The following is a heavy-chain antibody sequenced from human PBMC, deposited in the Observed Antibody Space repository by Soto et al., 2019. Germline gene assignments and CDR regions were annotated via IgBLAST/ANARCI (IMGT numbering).Heavy chain of an antibody. J-gene: IGHJ4*02. Sequence: QVQLVQSGADVRKPGASVTMSCKASGYIFTDYAMHWVRQAPGQGFQWMGRINAANGDTRYSQNFQGRVSITRDASARTAYMELRSLTSGDSAMYYCAREGVVLSAAVGDYSDYWGQGPLITVSS. D-gene: IGHD2-2*01. CDR1: GYIFTDYA. CDR2: INAANGDT. CDR3: AREGVVLSAAVGDYSDY. V-gene: IGHV1-3*01.